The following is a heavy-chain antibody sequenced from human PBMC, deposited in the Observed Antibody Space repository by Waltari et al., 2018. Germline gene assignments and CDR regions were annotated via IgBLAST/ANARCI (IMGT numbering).Heavy chain of an antibody. Sequence: EEQLVESGGGLVQPGGSLRLSCAASGFTFSSYEMNWVRQAQGKGLEWVSKISSGGSNIYYADSVKGRFTISRDNAKNSLYLQMNSLRAEDTAIYYCAREGKTSRYSMIDYWGQGTLVTVSS. CDR2: ISSGGSNI. D-gene: IGHD5-18*01. V-gene: IGHV3-48*03. CDR1: GFTFSSYE. CDR3: AREGKTSRYSMIDY. J-gene: IGHJ4*02.